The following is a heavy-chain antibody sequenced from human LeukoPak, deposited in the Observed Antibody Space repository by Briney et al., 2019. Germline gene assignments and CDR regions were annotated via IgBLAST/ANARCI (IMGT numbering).Heavy chain of an antibody. V-gene: IGHV1-24*01. D-gene: IGHD3-10*01. J-gene: IGHJ6*03. CDR3: ARAITMVRGVPISYYYYYMDV. CDR2: FDPEDGET. Sequence: ASVKVSCKVSGYTLTEFSMHWVRQAPGKGLEWMGGFDPEDGETIYAQELQGRVTMTKDTSTDTAYMELSRLRSDDTAVYYCARAITMVRGVPISYYYYYMDVWGKGTTVTISS. CDR1: GYTLTEFS.